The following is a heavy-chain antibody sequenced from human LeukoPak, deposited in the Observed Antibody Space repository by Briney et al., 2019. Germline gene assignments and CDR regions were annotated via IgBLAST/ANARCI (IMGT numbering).Heavy chain of an antibody. CDR2: ISGGSDYI. CDR1: GFIFNTYA. D-gene: IGHD1-26*01. J-gene: IGHJ4*02. Sequence: GGSLRLSCAASGFIFNTYAMSWVRQAPGKGLEWVSYISGGSDYIYYTDSVKGRFTISRDNAKKSLYLQLNSLRVEDTAVYYCARWGLGPSFDSWGQGTLVTVSS. V-gene: IGHV3-21*01. CDR3: ARWGLGPSFDS.